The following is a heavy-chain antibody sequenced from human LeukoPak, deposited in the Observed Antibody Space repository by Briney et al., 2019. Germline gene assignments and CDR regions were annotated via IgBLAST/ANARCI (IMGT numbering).Heavy chain of an antibody. Sequence: PSETLSLTCAVSGGSISSSNWWSWVRQPPGKGLEWIGEIYHSGSTNYNPSLKSRVTISVDTSKNQFSLKLSSVTAADTAVYYCARGPYCGGDCYSGAYYYMDVWGKGTTVTISS. CDR3: ARGPYCGGDCYSGAYYYMDV. V-gene: IGHV4-4*02. D-gene: IGHD2-21*02. CDR1: GGSISSSNW. CDR2: IYHSGST. J-gene: IGHJ6*03.